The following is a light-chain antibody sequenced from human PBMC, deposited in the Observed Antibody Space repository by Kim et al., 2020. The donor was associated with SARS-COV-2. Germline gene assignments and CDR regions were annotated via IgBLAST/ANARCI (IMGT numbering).Light chain of an antibody. V-gene: IGLV2-14*01. CDR3: TSCTTSNTWV. Sequence: GQSITISCTGTSSDVGRCKYVSWYQQHPGKAPKLIICEVSERPSGVSNRFSGSKSGNTASLTISGLQAEDEADYYCTSCTTSNTWVFGGGTQLTVL. CDR2: EVS. J-gene: IGLJ3*02. CDR1: SSDVGRCKY.